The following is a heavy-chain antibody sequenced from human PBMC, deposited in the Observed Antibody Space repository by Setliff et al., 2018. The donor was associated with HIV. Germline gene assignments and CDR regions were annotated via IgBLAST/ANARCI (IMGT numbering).Heavy chain of an antibody. CDR1: GYTITSYG. CDR2: ISGYNGNT. D-gene: IGHD6-19*01. V-gene: IGHV1-18*01. CDR3: ARVPYRSAWFSGGHDAFDV. J-gene: IGHJ3*01. Sequence: ASVKVSCKASGYTITSYGISWVRQAPGQGLEWMGWISGYNGNTKYVQKYQGRVTMTTDTSTSKVYMELRTLRSDNTAVYYCARVPYRSAWFSGGHDAFDVWGQGTMVTVSS.